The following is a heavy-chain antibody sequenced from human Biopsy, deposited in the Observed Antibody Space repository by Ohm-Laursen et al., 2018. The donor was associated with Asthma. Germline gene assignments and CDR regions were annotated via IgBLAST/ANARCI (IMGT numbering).Heavy chain of an antibody. J-gene: IGHJ3*02. CDR1: NGSISSNFYY. V-gene: IGHV4-39*01. Sequence: GTLSLTCTVSNGSISSNFYYWGWIRQPPGKGLEWVGSIHKNGIGYYKSSLKSRLTISVDTSKNQFSLKVTSVTAADTAVYYCARQKLAAAEGPFDIWGQGTMVTVSS. CDR2: IHKNGIG. D-gene: IGHD6-13*01. CDR3: ARQKLAAAEGPFDI.